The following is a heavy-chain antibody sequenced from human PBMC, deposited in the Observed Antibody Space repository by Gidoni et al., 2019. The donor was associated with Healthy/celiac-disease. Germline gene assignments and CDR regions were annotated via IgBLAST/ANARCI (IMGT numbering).Heavy chain of an antibody. J-gene: IGHJ5*02. CDR3: ARVTMVRGVNPNWFDP. Sequence: QLQLQESGPGLVKPSETLSLTCTVSGGSISSRSYYWGWIRQPPGKGLEWIGSIYYSGSTYYNPSLKSRVTISVDTSKNQFSLKLSSVTAADTAVYYCARVTMVRGVNPNWFDPWGQGTLVTVSS. D-gene: IGHD3-10*01. V-gene: IGHV4-39*07. CDR1: GGSISSRSYY. CDR2: IYYSGST.